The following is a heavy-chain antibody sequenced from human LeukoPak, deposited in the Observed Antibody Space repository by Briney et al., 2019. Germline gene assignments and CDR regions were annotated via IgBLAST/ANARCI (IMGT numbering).Heavy chain of an antibody. CDR1: GYTFTTYG. V-gene: IGHV1-18*01. J-gene: IGHJ6*04. CDR2: ISTDNGDT. Sequence: GASVKVSCKSSGYTFTTYGITWVRQAPGQGLEWMGWISTDNGDTNYAQKLQGRVTMTTDTSTSTAYMELRSLRSDDTAVYYCARDAGGTGGSGWYMSHWGKGTTVTVSS. D-gene: IGHD6-19*01. CDR3: ARDAGGTGGSGWYMSH.